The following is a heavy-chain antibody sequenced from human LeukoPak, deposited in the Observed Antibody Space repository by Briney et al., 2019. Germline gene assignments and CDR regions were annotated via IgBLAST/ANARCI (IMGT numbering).Heavy chain of an antibody. CDR2: IRSKAYGGTT. V-gene: IGHV3-49*03. D-gene: IGHD6-19*01. CDR1: GFTFGDYA. Sequence: GRSLRLFCTASGFTFGDYAMSWFRQAPGKGLEWVGFIRSKAYGGTTEYAASVKGRFTISRDDSKSIAYLQMNSLKTEDTAVYYCTRERIAVAAPHDAFDIWGQGTMVTVSS. J-gene: IGHJ3*02. CDR3: TRERIAVAAPHDAFDI.